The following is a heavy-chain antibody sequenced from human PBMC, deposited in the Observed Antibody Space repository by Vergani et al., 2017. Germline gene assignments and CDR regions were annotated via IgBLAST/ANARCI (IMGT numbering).Heavy chain of an antibody. CDR2: IYTSGST. Sequence: QVQLQESGPGLVKPSQTLSLTCTVSGGSISSGSYYWSWIRQPAGKGLEWIGRIYTSGSTNYNPSLKSRFTISVDTSKNQFSLKLSSVTAADTAVYYCAIGWYYDSMTYWGGGTLVTVSS. J-gene: IGHJ4*02. CDR1: GGSISSGSYY. CDR3: AIGWYYDSMTY. V-gene: IGHV4-61*02. D-gene: IGHD3-22*01.